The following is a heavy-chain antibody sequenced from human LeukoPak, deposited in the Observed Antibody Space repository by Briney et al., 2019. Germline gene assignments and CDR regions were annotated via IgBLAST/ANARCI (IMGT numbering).Heavy chain of an antibody. CDR1: GFTFSNAW. J-gene: IGHJ3*01. Sequence: GGSLRLSCAASGFTFSNAWMSWVRQAPGKGLEWVSGIPAEGGTTYYVDSVRGRFTISRDNSENTLFLQMNSLRAEDTAVYYCAKTRCTSSSCYIFDGFDVWGQGTVVTVSS. CDR2: IPAEGGTT. D-gene: IGHD2-2*02. V-gene: IGHV3-23*01. CDR3: AKTRCTSSSCYIFDGFDV.